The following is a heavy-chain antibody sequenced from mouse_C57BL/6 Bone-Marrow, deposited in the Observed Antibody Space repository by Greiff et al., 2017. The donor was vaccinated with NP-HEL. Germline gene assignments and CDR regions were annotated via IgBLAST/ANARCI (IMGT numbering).Heavy chain of an antibody. J-gene: IGHJ3*01. D-gene: IGHD2-2*01. Sequence: QVQLQQPGAELVRPGTSVKLSCKASGYTFTSYWMHWVKQRPGQGLEWIGVIDPSDSYTNYNQKFKGKATLTVDTSSSTASMQLSSLTSEDSAVYFCERVSTMVKWFAYWGQGTLVTVSA. V-gene: IGHV1-59*01. CDR3: ERVSTMVKWFAY. CDR1: GYTFTSYW. CDR2: IDPSDSYT.